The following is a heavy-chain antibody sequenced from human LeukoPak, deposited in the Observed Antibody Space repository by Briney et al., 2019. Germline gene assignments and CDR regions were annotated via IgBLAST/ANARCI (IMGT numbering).Heavy chain of an antibody. Sequence: GGSLRLSCAASGFTFSSYWMSWVRQAPGKGLEWVANIKQDGSEKYYVDSVKGRFTISRDNAKNSLYLQMNSLRAEDTAVYYCARARGPTTLVFDYWGQGTLVTVSS. J-gene: IGHJ4*02. CDR2: IKQDGSEK. CDR1: GFTFSSYW. V-gene: IGHV3-7*01. D-gene: IGHD4-17*01. CDR3: ARARGPTTLVFDY.